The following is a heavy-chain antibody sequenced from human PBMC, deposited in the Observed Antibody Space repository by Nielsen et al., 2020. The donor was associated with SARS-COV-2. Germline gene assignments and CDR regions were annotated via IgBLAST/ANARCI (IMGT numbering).Heavy chain of an antibody. CDR2: IYYSGSA. D-gene: IGHD3-22*01. Sequence: SETLSLTCTVSGGSISSGGYYWSWIRQHSGKGLEWIGYIYYSGSAYYNPSLKSRVTISVDTSKNQVSLKIHSVTAADTAVYYCARGIYKINMMVVVFTSASMYLDYWGQGSLVTVSS. V-gene: IGHV4-31*03. CDR1: GGSISSGGYY. J-gene: IGHJ4*02. CDR3: ARGIYKINMMVVVFTSASMYLDY.